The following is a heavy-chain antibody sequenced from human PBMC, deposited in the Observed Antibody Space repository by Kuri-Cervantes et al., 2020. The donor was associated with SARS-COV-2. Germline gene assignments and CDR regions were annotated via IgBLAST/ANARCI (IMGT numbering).Heavy chain of an antibody. CDR3: AKDRRMITFGGAFDI. Sequence: GGSLRLSCAASGFTFSSYGMHWVRQAPGKGLEWVAFIRYDGSNKYYADSVKGRFTISRDNSKNTLYLQMNSLRAEDTAVYYCAKDRRMITFGGAFDIWGQGTMVTVSS. CDR2: IRYDGSNK. D-gene: IGHD3-16*01. CDR1: GFTFSSYG. J-gene: IGHJ3*02. V-gene: IGHV3-30*02.